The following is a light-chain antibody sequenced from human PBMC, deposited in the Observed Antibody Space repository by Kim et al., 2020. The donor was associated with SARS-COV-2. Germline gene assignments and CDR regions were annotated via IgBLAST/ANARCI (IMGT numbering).Light chain of an antibody. CDR1: QSVSSNN. CDR3: QQSGSSPLT. Sequence: SPGERATPSCRASQSVSSNNLAWYQQKPGQAPRLLSYGASTRATGIPDRFSGSGSGTDFTLTISRLEPEDFAVYYCQQSGSSPLTFGGGTKVDIK. V-gene: IGKV3-20*01. CDR2: GAS. J-gene: IGKJ4*01.